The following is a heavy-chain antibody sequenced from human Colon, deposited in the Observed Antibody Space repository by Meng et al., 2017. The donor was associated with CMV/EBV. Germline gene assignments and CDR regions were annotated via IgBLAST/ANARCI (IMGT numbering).Heavy chain of an antibody. CDR2: IHYSGST. CDR3: ARGPRLVSTTYYFDY. CDR1: GGSISSSSYY. J-gene: IGHJ4*02. Sequence: SETLSLTCTVSGGSISSSSYYWGWIRQPPGKGLEWIGSIHYSGSTYYNPSLKSRVTISVDTSKNQFSLKVSSVTAADTAVFYCARGPRLVSTTYYFDYWGQGTLVTVSS. D-gene: IGHD5/OR15-5a*01. V-gene: IGHV4-39*07.